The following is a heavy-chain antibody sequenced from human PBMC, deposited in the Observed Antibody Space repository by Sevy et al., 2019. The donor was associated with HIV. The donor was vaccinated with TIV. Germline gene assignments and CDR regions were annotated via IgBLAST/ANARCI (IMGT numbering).Heavy chain of an antibody. CDR1: GFTFSSYS. CDR3: ARGRCSTSCYAFDY. Sequence: GGSLRLSCAASGFTFSSYSMNWVRQAPGKGLEWVSYISSSSTIYYADPVKGRFTISRDNAKNSLYLQMNSLRAEDTAVYYCARGRCSTSCYAFDYWGQGTLVTVSS. CDR2: ISSSSTI. V-gene: IGHV3-48*01. J-gene: IGHJ4*02. D-gene: IGHD2-2*01.